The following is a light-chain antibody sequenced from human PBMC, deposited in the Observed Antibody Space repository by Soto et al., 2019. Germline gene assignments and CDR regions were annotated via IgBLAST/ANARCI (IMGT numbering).Light chain of an antibody. CDR2: GAS. Sequence: EIVMTQSPATLSVSPGERATLSCRASQSVSSNLAWYQQKPGQAARLLIYGASTRATGIPARFSGSGSGTEFTLTISSLPSEDVAVYYCQQYNNWWTFGPGTKVEIK. CDR1: QSVSSN. CDR3: QQYNNWWT. J-gene: IGKJ1*01. V-gene: IGKV3-15*01.